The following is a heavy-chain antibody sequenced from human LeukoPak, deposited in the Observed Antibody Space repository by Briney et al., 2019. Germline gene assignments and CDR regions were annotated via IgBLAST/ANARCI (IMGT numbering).Heavy chain of an antibody. V-gene: IGHV3-30*02. CDR1: GFIFSTYG. D-gene: IGHD4-17*01. CDR3: AKDYGDYFHDWFDP. Sequence: GGSLRLSCAASGFIFSTYGMHWVRQAPGKGLEWVAFIRFDGSNKYYSDSVKGRFTISRDNSKNTLYLQMNSLRAEDTAVYYCAKDYGDYFHDWFDPWGQGTLVTVSS. J-gene: IGHJ5*02. CDR2: IRFDGSNK.